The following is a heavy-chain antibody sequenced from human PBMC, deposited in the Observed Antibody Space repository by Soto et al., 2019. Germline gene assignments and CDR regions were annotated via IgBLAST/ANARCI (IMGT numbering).Heavy chain of an antibody. D-gene: IGHD6-19*01. J-gene: IGHJ6*02. CDR2: ISSSSSYT. V-gene: IGHV3-11*05. CDR3: ARAVAGTFDYYYYGMDV. Sequence: QVQLVESGGGLVKPGGSLRLSCAASGFTFSDYYMSWIRQAPGQGLEWVSYISSSSSYTNYADSVKGRFTISRDNAKNTLYLQINSLRADDTAVYYCARAVAGTFDYYYYGMDVWGQGTTFTVSS. CDR1: GFTFSDYY.